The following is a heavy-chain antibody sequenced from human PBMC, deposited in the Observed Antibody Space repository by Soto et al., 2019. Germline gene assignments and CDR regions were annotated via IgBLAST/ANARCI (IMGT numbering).Heavy chain of an antibody. CDR2: IYYSGST. D-gene: IGHD5-18*01. V-gene: IGHV4-30-4*01. CDR1: GGPISSGDYY. CDR3: ARGQLWTPSDY. J-gene: IGHJ4*02. Sequence: SETLSLTCTVSGGPISSGDYYWSWIRQPPGKGLEWIGYIYYSGSTYYNPSLKSRVTISVDTSKNQFSLKLSSVTAADTAVYYCARGQLWTPSDYWGQGTMVTVYS.